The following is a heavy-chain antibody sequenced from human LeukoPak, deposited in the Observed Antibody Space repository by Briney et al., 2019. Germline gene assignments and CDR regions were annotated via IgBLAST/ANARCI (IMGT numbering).Heavy chain of an antibody. CDR2: IYHSGST. Sequence: SETLSLTCTVSGGSISSGPYYWGWIRQPPGKGLEWIGEIYHSGSTNYNPSLKSRVTISVDKSKNQFSLKLSSVTAADTAVYYCARFVTSSGSYLDYWGQGTLVTVSS. D-gene: IGHD1-26*01. J-gene: IGHJ4*02. V-gene: IGHV4-39*07. CDR1: GGSISSGPYY. CDR3: ARFVTSSGSYLDY.